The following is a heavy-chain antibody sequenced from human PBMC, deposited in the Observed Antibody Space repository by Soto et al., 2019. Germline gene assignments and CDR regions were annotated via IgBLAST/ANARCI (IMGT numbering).Heavy chain of an antibody. CDR1: GGTFSSYA. J-gene: IGHJ6*02. V-gene: IGHV1-69*13. CDR2: IIPIFGTA. CDR3: ARGYDSSGYYYGTWYYYGMDV. D-gene: IGHD3-22*01. Sequence: GPSVKVSCRASGGTFSSYAISWVRQAPGQGLEWMGGIIPIFGTANYAQKFQGRVTITADESTSTAYMELSSLRSEDTAVYYCARGYDSSGYYYGTWYYYGMDVWGQGTTVTVSS.